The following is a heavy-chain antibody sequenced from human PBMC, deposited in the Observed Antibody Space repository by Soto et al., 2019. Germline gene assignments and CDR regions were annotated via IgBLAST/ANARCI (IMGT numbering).Heavy chain of an antibody. CDR3: ARGLISGSHYSGGWYYFDS. CDR2: INHSGSA. D-gene: IGHD1-26*01. Sequence: QVQLQQSGAGLLKPSETLSLTCDVYGGSFSGYIWTWIRQTPGKGLQWIGQINHSGSANYNPSLKGRVTISVHTSKSQFSLELSSVTAADTAVYYCARGLISGSHYSGGWYYFDSWGQGTQVTVYS. V-gene: IGHV4-34*01. CDR1: GGSFSGYI. J-gene: IGHJ4*02.